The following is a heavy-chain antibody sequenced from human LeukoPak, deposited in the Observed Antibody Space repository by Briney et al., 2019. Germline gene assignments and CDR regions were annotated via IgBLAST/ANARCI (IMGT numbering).Heavy chain of an antibody. D-gene: IGHD3-3*01. Sequence: GGSLRLSCAVSGFTFSSYWMNWVRQAPGKGLEWVSAISGSGGSTYYADSVKGRFTISRDNSKNTLYLQMNSLRAEDTAVYYCAKDNGFGFLEWSDYWGQGTLVTVSS. CDR3: AKDNGFGFLEWSDY. V-gene: IGHV3-23*01. J-gene: IGHJ4*02. CDR1: GFTFSSYW. CDR2: ISGSGGST.